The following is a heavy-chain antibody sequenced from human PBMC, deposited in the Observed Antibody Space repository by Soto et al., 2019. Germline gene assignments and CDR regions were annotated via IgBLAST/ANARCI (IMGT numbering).Heavy chain of an antibody. J-gene: IGHJ4*02. CDR1: GFTFSTCA. CDR3: AGRISTNAYC. Sequence: GGSLRLSCAASGFTFSTCAMSWVRQAPGKGLEWVSTISGDGVRAIYTDSVKGRFTISRDNSKNTVYLQMSGLRDDDTAVYFCAGRISTNAYCWGQGTLVTVSS. V-gene: IGHV3-23*01. D-gene: IGHD3-16*01. CDR2: ISGDGVRA.